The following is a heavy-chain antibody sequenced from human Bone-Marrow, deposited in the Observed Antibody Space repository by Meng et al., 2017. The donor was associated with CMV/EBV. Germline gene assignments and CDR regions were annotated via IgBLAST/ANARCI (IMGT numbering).Heavy chain of an antibody. J-gene: IGHJ4*02. CDR1: GYTFTGYY. CDR2: INPNSGGI. Sequence: ASVKVSCKASGYTFTGYYMHWVRQAPGQGLEWMGWINPNSGGINYAQKFQGRVTMTRDTSISTAYMELSRLRSDDTAVYYCARVPAWSGSYDDLDYWGQGTLVTVSS. CDR3: ARVPAWSGSYDDLDY. V-gene: IGHV1-2*02. D-gene: IGHD1-26*01.